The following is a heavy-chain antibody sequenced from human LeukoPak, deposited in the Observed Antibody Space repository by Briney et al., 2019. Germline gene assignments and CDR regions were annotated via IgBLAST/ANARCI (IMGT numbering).Heavy chain of an antibody. V-gene: IGHV1-8*03. D-gene: IGHD6-19*01. J-gene: IGHJ4*02. CDR1: GYSFTNYD. CDR2: TNPDNGNT. Sequence: ASVKVSFKASGYSFTNYDINWVRQASGQGLEWMGWTNPDNGNTAYAQKFQGRVTITTNSSESTAYMELSSLRSEDTAVYYCVAYASGSFDYWGQGTMVSVSS. CDR3: VAYASGSFDY.